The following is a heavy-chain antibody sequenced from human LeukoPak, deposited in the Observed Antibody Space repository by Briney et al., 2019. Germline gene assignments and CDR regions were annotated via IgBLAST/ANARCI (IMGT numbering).Heavy chain of an antibody. J-gene: IGHJ4*02. V-gene: IGHV3-30*18. D-gene: IGHD3-10*01. CDR2: ISYDGSNK. CDR1: GFTFSSYG. Sequence: PGGSLRLSCAASGFTFSSYGMHWVRQAPGKGLEWVAGISYDGSNKYYADSVKGRFTISRDNSKNTLYLQMNSLRAEDTAVYYSAKDGYPGSGSYYEIDYWGQRSLVTVP. CDR3: AKDGYPGSGSYYEIDY.